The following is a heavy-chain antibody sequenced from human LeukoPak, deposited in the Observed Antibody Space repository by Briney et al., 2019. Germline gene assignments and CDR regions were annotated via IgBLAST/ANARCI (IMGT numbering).Heavy chain of an antibody. CDR1: GFTFSSYA. CDR3: AKEVKPRMFFDSVYSGSYGAFDP. CDR2: ISGSGSST. D-gene: IGHD1-26*01. V-gene: IGHV3-23*01. Sequence: GGSLRLSCAASGFTFSSYAMSWVRQAPGKGLEWVSAISGSGSSTYYADSVKGRFTISRDNSKNTLYLQMNSLRAEDTAVYYCAKEVKPRMFFDSVYSGSYGAFDPWGQGTLVTVSS. J-gene: IGHJ5*02.